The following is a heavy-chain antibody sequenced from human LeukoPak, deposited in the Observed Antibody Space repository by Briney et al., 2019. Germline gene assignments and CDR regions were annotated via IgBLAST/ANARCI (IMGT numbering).Heavy chain of an antibody. J-gene: IGHJ4*02. CDR1: GFTFSSYG. V-gene: IGHV3-30*18. CDR2: ISYDGSNK. CDR3: AKDSGVSSGYLC. Sequence: AGGSLRLSCAASGFTFSSYGMHWVRQAPGKGLEWVAVISYDGSNKYYADSVKGRFTTSRDNSKNTLYLQMNSLRAEDTAVYYCAKDSGVSSGYLCWGQGTLVTVSS. D-gene: IGHD3-22*01.